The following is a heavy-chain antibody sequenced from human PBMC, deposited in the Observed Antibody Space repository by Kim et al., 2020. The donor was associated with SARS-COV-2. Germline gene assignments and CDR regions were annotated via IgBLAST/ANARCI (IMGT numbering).Heavy chain of an antibody. CDR3: ARGQPLDY. V-gene: IGHV4-31*03. J-gene: IGHJ4*02. CDR1: GGSIRSGGKF. CDR2: ISYSGNP. D-gene: IGHD2-2*01. Sequence: SETLSLTCSVSGGSIRSGGKFWTWIRQHPAKGLEWIGYISYSGNPHYSPSLRSRVSISLQTSENQFSLELTSVTAADTAVYYCARGQPLDYWCQGSLVTV.